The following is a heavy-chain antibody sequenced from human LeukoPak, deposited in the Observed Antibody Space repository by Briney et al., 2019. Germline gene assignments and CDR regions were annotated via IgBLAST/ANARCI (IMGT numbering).Heavy chain of an antibody. CDR2: IIPILGIA. CDR1: GGTFSSYT. J-gene: IGHJ5*02. CDR3: ARVGWAAGWFDP. V-gene: IGHV1-69*02. D-gene: IGHD1-26*01. Sequence: VASVKVSCMASGGTFSSYTISWVRQAPGQGLEWMGRIIPILGIANYAQKFQGRVTITADKSTSTAYMELSSLRSEDTAVYYCARVGWAAGWFDPWGQGTLVTVSS.